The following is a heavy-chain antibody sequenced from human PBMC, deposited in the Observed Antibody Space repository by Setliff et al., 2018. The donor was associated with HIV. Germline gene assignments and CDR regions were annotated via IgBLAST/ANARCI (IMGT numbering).Heavy chain of an antibody. CDR3: ATDDYNGDSFDN. Sequence: ASVKVSCKASGYTFTSYGISWVRQAPGQGLEWMGWISAYNGNTNYAQKLQGRVTMTTDTSTSTAYMEVSNLRSDDTAVYYCATDDYNGDSFDNWGQGTLVTVSS. CDR2: ISAYNGNT. V-gene: IGHV1-18*01. CDR1: GYTFTSYG. D-gene: IGHD4-4*01. J-gene: IGHJ4*02.